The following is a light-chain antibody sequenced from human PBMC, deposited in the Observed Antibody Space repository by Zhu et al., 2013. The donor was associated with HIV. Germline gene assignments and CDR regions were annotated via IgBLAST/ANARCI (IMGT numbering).Light chain of an antibody. V-gene: IGKV1-5*01. CDR3: QQYNSYSPMYT. J-gene: IGKJ2*01. Sequence: DIQMTQSPSTLSASVGDRVTITCRASQSISSWLAWYQQKPGKVPKVLIYDASSLESGVPSRFSGSGSGTEFTLTISSLQPDDFATYYCQQYNSYSPMYTFGQGTKLEIK. CDR1: QSISSW. CDR2: DAS.